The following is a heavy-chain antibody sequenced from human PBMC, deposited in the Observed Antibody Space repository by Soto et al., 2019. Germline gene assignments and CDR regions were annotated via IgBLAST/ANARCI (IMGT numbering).Heavy chain of an antibody. D-gene: IGHD2-2*02. CDR3: AKDFHWVQFDIVVVTDAIRYCYGIDV. Sequence: PGGSLRLSCAASGFTFSSYAMSWVRQAPGKGLEWVSAISGSGGSTYYADSVKGRFTISRDNSKNTLYLQMNSLRAEDTAVYYCAKDFHWVQFDIVVVTDAIRYCYGIDVCDQGTMVTGSS. V-gene: IGHV3-23*01. CDR1: GFTFSSYA. J-gene: IGHJ6*02. CDR2: ISGSGGST.